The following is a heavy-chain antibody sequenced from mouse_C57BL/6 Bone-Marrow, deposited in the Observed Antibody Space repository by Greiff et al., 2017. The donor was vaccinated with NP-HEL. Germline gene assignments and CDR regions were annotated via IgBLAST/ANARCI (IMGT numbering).Heavy chain of an antibody. D-gene: IGHD2-4*01. CDR2: LDPEAGDT. Sequence: VQLQQSGAELVRPGASVKLSCTASGFTFTDYYMHWVKPRPEQGLAWIGRLDPEAGDTEYAPKFQGKAPMTADTSSNTAYLQLSSLTSEDTAVYYCTFIYYDYGFAYWGQGTLVTVSA. J-gene: IGHJ3*01. CDR3: TFIYYDYGFAY. V-gene: IGHV14-1*01. CDR1: GFTFTDYY.